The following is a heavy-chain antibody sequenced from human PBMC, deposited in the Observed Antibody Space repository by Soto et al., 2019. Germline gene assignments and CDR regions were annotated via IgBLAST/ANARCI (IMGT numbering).Heavy chain of an antibody. J-gene: IGHJ4*02. Sequence: SETMSLTCAVYGGSFSGYYWSWIRQPTGKGLEWIGENNHSGSTIYNPSLKSRVTISVDTSKNQFSLRLSSVTAADTAVYYCARERDGIAAAAFDYWGQGTLVTVSS. D-gene: IGHD6-13*01. V-gene: IGHV4-34*01. CDR2: NNHSGST. CDR1: GGSFSGYY. CDR3: ARERDGIAAAAFDY.